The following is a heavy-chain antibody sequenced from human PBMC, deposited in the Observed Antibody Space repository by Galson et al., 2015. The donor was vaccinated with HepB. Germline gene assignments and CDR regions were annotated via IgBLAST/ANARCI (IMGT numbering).Heavy chain of an antibody. CDR3: AKDQIGFYYYGSGSDYGMDV. CDR1: GFTFSSYG. CDR2: ISYDGSNK. Sequence: SLRLSCAASGFTFSSYGMHWVRQAPGKGLEWVAVISYDGSNKYYADSVKGRFTISRDNSKNTLYLQMNSLRAEDTAVYYCAKDQIGFYYYGSGSDYGMDVWGQGTTVTVSS. V-gene: IGHV3-30*18. D-gene: IGHD3-10*01. J-gene: IGHJ6*02.